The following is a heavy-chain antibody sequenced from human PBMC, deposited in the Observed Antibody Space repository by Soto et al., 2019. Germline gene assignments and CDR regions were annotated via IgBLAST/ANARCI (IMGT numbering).Heavy chain of an antibody. D-gene: IGHD3-3*01. V-gene: IGHV1-18*01. CDR2: ISAYNGNT. J-gene: IGHJ6*02. CDR3: ARVPRYYDFWSGYYSPPYYYGMDV. CDR1: GYTFTSYG. Sequence: SVKVSCKASGYTFTSYGISWVRQAPGQGLEWMGWISAYNGNTNYAQKLQGRVTTTTDTSTSTAYMELRSLRSDDTAVYYCARVPRYYDFWSGYYSPPYYYGMDVWGQGTTVTVS.